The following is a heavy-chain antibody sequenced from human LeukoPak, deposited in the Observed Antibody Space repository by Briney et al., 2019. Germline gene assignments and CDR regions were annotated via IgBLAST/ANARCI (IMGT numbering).Heavy chain of an antibody. CDR1: GFTVSSNY. CDR3: ARGYSGSFDAFDI. Sequence: GRSLRLSCAASGFTVSSNYMSWVRQAPGKGLGWVSVIYSGGSTYYAESVKGRFTISRDNSKNTLYLQMNSLRAEDTAVYYCARGYSGSFDAFDIWGQGTMVTVSS. V-gene: IGHV3-53*01. D-gene: IGHD1-26*01. J-gene: IGHJ3*02. CDR2: IYSGGST.